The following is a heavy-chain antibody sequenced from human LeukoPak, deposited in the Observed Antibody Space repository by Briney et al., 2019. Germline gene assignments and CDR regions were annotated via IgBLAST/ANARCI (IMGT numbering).Heavy chain of an antibody. CDR2: IYYSGST. CDR1: GGSISSSSYY. CDR3: ARVRTGYYYMDV. V-gene: IGHV4-39*07. D-gene: IGHD1-14*01. Sequence: SETLSLTCTVSGGSISSSSYYWGWICQPPGKGLEWIVSIYYSGSTYYNPSLKSRVTISVDTSKNQFSLKLSSVTAADTAVYYCARVRTGYYYMDVWGKGTTVTVSS. J-gene: IGHJ6*03.